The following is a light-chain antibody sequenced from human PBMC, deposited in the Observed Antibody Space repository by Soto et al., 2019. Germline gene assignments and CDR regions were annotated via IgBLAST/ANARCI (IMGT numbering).Light chain of an antibody. CDR2: KAF. J-gene: IGKJ1*01. CDR1: QSISSW. Sequence: DIQMTQSPSTLSASVGDRVTITCRASQSISSWLAWYQQKPGTAPKLLIYKAFTLQSGVPSRFSGRGSGTKFTLTISSLQPDDSATYYCQQYNDNWTFGQGTKVEIK. V-gene: IGKV1-5*03. CDR3: QQYNDNWT.